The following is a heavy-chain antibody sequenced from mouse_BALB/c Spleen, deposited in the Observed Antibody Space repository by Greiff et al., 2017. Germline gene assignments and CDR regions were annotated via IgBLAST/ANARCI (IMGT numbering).Heavy chain of an antibody. CDR1: GFSLTSYG. J-gene: IGHJ3*01. CDR3: ARDDDYDKGAWFAY. D-gene: IGHD2-4*01. V-gene: IGHV2-9*02. Sequence: VKLVESGPGLVAPSQSLSITCTVSGFSLTSYGVHWVRQPPGKGLEWLGVIWAGGSTNYNSALMSRLSISKDNSKSQVFLKMNSLQTDDTAMYYCARDDDYDKGAWFAYWGQGTLVTVSA. CDR2: IWAGGST.